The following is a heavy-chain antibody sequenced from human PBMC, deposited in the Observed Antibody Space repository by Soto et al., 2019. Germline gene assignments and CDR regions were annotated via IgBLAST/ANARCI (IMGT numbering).Heavy chain of an antibody. CDR2: INAGNGNT. Sequence: ASVKVSCKASGYTFTSYAMHSVRQAPGQRIEWKGWINAGNGNTKYSQKYQGRDTINRDTSASTAYMELSSLRSEDTDVYYCARDPARVVATSFDDWGQGTLVTVPQ. V-gene: IGHV1-3*01. J-gene: IGHJ4*02. CDR3: ARDPARVVATSFDD. CDR1: GYTFTSYA. D-gene: IGHD5-12*01.